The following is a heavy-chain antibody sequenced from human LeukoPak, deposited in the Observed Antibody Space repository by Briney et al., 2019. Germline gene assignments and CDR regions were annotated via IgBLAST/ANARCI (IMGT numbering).Heavy chain of an antibody. CDR1: VGSLSGYY. V-gene: IGHV4-34*01. CDR3: PRPLQIIAAGYDWFEP. Sequence: PETLSPTCVLYVGSLSGYYWSWILPPPEGGLGWIGEINDSVSPNYNPSLKRRVTIPVDTSKTQSSRNLRSVTAADTAVTNGPRPLQIIAAGYDWFEPWGEGTLVSVPS. D-gene: IGHD6-13*01. J-gene: IGHJ5*02. CDR2: INDSVSP.